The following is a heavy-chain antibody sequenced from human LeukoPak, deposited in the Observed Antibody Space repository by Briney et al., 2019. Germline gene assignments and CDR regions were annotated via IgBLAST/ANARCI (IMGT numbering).Heavy chain of an antibody. Sequence: PGGSLRLSCATSGFIFSNALMSWVRQAPGKGLEWVGQIKSEAEGATTHYAAPVTGRFTISRDDSRKTLYLQMNSLKIEDTAVYYCTSPPIAAPFDWGQGTLVTVSS. J-gene: IGHJ4*02. CDR2: IKSEAEGATT. CDR3: TSPPIAAPFD. D-gene: IGHD6-6*01. V-gene: IGHV3-15*01. CDR1: GFIFSNAL.